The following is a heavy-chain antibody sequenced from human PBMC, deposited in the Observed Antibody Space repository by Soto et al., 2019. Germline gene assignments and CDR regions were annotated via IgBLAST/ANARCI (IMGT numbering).Heavy chain of an antibody. V-gene: IGHV5-10-1*01. Sequence: GESLKISCKGSGYSFTSYWISWVRQMPGKGLEWMGRIDPSDSYTNYSPSFQGHVTIPADKSISTAYLQWSSLKASDTAMYYCARQARGYSGYQYDYWGQGSQVTVSS. J-gene: IGHJ4*02. CDR2: IDPSDSYT. CDR1: GYSFTSYW. D-gene: IGHD5-12*01. CDR3: ARQARGYSGYQYDY.